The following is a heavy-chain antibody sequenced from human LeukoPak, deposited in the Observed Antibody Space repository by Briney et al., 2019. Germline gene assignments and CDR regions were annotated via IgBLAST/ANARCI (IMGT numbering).Heavy chain of an antibody. Sequence: SETLSLTCTVSGGSINSYYWSWIRQPPGKGLEWIGYIYYSGSTNYNPSLKSRVTVSVDTSKNQFSLKLSSVTAADTAVYYCARVNGNGLFTDYWGQGTLVTVSS. V-gene: IGHV4-59*01. J-gene: IGHJ4*02. CDR2: IYYSGST. CDR3: ARVNGNGLFTDY. D-gene: IGHD2-21*01. CDR1: GGSINSYY.